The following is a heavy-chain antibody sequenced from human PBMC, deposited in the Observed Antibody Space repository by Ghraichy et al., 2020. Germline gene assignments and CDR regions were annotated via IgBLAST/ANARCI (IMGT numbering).Heavy chain of an antibody. J-gene: IGHJ3*02. CDR2: ISSSSTI. CDR1: GFTFSSYS. Sequence: GGSLLSCAASGFTFSSYSMNWVRQAPGKGLEWVSYISSSSTIYYADSVKGRFTISRDNAKNSLYLQMNSLRAEDTAVYYCAGATSPLDAFDIWGQGTMVTVSS. CDR3: AGATSPLDAFDI. D-gene: IGHD2/OR15-2a*01. V-gene: IGHV3-48*01.